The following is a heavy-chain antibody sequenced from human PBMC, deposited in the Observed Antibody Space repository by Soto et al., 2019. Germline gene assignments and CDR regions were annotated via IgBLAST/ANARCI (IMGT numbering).Heavy chain of an antibody. J-gene: IGHJ5*02. V-gene: IGHV5-10-1*03. CDR1: GYSFTNYW. Sequence: EVQLVQSGAEVKKPGESLRISCEGSGYSFTNYWISWVRQTPGKGLEWMGRIDPSDSYTKYSPSFQGHVTISADKSTNTAFLQWSSLKASDTAIYYCAREVDTLGWCDPWGQGTLVTVSS. CDR2: IDPSDSYT. D-gene: IGHD3-9*01. CDR3: AREVDTLGWCDP.